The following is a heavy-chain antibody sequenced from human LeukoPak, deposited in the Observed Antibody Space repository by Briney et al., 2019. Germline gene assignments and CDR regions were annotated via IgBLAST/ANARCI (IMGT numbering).Heavy chain of an antibody. CDR3: AKDFVRSSSWFVDY. D-gene: IGHD6-13*01. V-gene: IGHV3-23*01. Sequence: PGGSLRLSCAASGFTFSSYAMSWVRQAPGKGLEWVSAISGSGGSTYYADSVKGRFTISRDNSKNTLYLQMNSLRAEDTAVYYCAKDFVRSSSWFVDYWGQGTLVTVSS. CDR2: ISGSGGST. CDR1: GFTFSSYA. J-gene: IGHJ4*02.